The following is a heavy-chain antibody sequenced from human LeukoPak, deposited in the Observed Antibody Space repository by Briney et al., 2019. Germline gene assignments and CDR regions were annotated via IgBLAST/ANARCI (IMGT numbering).Heavy chain of an antibody. D-gene: IGHD6-19*01. Sequence: ASVKVSCKASGYTFTGYDINWVRQATGQGLEWMGWMNPNSGNTGYAQKFQGRVTMTRNTSISTAYMELSSLRSEDTAVYYCARGQYSSGWDDNAFDIWGQGTMVTVSS. CDR3: ARGQYSSGWDDNAFDI. CDR2: MNPNSGNT. V-gene: IGHV1-8*01. J-gene: IGHJ3*02. CDR1: GYTFTGYD.